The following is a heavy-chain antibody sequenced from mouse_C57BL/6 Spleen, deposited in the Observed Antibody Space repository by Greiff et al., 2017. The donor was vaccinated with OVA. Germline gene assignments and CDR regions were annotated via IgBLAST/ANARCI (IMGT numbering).Heavy chain of an antibody. CDR3: ARNYGSSYWYFDV. D-gene: IGHD1-1*01. J-gene: IGHJ1*03. CDR1: GYTFTSYW. Sequence: QVQLQQPGAELVKPGASVKLSCKASGYTFTSYWMHWVKQRPGPGLEWIGMIHPNSGSTNYNEKFKSKATLTVDKSSSTAYMQLSRLTSEDSAVYYCARNYGSSYWYFDVWGTGTTVTVSS. CDR2: IHPNSGST. V-gene: IGHV1-64*01.